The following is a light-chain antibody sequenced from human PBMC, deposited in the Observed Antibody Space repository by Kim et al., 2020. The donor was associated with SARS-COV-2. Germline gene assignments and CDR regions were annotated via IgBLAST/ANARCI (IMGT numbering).Light chain of an antibody. CDR1: QNIDNW. J-gene: IGKJ4*01. V-gene: IGKV1-5*03. CDR3: QQYKSYDT. Sequence: DIQMTQSPPTLSASVGDRVTITCRASQNIDNWLAWYQQKPGEAPNLLIYKASNLQSGAPSRFSGSGSGTEFTLTITSLQPDDFATYYCQQYKSYDTFGGGTKVDIK. CDR2: KAS.